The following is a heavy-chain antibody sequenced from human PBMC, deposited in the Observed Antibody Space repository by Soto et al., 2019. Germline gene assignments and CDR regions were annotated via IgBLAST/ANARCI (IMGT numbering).Heavy chain of an antibody. CDR3: ARVMLLWGYDYSAPPIAFDI. Sequence: EVQLVESGGGLVQPGGSLRLSCAASGFTFSSYAMHWVRQAPGKGLEYVSAISSNGGSTYYANSVKGRFTISRDNSKNTLYLQMGSLRAEDMAVYYCARVMLLWGYDYSAPPIAFDIWGQGTMVTVSS. D-gene: IGHD5-12*01. CDR2: ISSNGGST. J-gene: IGHJ3*02. V-gene: IGHV3-64*01. CDR1: GFTFSSYA.